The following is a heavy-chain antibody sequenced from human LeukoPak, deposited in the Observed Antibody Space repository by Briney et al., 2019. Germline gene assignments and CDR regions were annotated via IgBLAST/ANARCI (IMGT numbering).Heavy chain of an antibody. V-gene: IGHV3-23*01. J-gene: IGHJ4*02. CDR2: ISGSGGST. Sequence: GGSLRLSCAASGFTFSSYAMIWVRQAPGKGLEWVSGISGSGGSTYYAGSMKGRFTISRDNSKNTLYLQMDSLRTEDTAVYYCAKRNSGSYSRGFDSWGQGTLVTVSS. D-gene: IGHD1-26*01. CDR3: AKRNSGSYSRGFDS. CDR1: GFTFSSYA.